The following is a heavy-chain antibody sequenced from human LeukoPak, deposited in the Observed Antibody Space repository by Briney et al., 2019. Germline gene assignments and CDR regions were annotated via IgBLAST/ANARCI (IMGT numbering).Heavy chain of an antibody. V-gene: IGHV3-48*03. CDR2: ISSSGSTI. Sequence: GGSLRLSCAASGFTFSSYEMNWVRQAPGKGLEWVSYISSSGSTIYYADSVKGRFTISRDNAKNSLYLQMNSLRAEDTALYYCARDRRITIFGVTNRFLDYWGQGTLVTVSS. CDR1: GFTFSSYE. J-gene: IGHJ4*02. CDR3: ARDRRITIFGVTNRFLDY. D-gene: IGHD3-3*01.